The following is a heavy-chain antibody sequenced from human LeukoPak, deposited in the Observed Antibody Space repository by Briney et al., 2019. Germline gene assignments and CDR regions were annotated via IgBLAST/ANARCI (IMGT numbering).Heavy chain of an antibody. D-gene: IGHD3-10*01. V-gene: IGHV3-74*01. Sequence: GGSLRLSCAASGFTFSSYWMHWVRQAPGKGLVWVSRINTDGSSTTYADSVKGRFTISRDNAKNTLYLQMNSLRAEDTAVYYCARDRGDYYGSGSYLYWGQGTLVTVSS. CDR2: INTDGSST. CDR3: ARDRGDYYGSGSYLY. CDR1: GFTFSSYW. J-gene: IGHJ4*02.